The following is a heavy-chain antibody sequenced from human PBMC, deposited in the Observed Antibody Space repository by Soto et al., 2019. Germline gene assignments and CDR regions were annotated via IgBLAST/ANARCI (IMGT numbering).Heavy chain of an antibody. Sequence: PSATLSPTCLVYGASITCRSYYSGWIRQPPGKGLEWIGSIYYSGSTYYNPSLKSRVTISVDTSKNQFSLKLSSVTAAVTAVYYCARRLYYDSSGFEGGGMDVWGQGTTVTVS. D-gene: IGHD3-22*01. J-gene: IGHJ6*02. V-gene: IGHV4-39*01. CDR2: IYYSGST. CDR1: GASITCRSYY. CDR3: ARRLYYDSSGFEGGGMDV.